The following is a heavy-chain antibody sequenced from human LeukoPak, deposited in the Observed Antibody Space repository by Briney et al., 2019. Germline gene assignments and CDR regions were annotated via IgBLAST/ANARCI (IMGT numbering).Heavy chain of an antibody. Sequence: SETLSLTCTVSGGSISSGGYYWSWIRQHPGKGLEWIGYIYYSGSTYYNPSLKSRVTISVDTSKNQFSLKLSSVTAADTAVYYCARNGITIFGAGDWFDPWGQGTLVTVSS. CDR1: GGSISSGGYY. J-gene: IGHJ5*02. CDR2: IYYSGST. D-gene: IGHD3-3*01. CDR3: ARNGITIFGAGDWFDP. V-gene: IGHV4-31*03.